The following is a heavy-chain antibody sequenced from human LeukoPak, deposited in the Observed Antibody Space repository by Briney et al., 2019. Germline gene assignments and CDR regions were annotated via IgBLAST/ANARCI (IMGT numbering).Heavy chain of an antibody. CDR3: ARVEKDHSSGWYYFDY. CDR2: ISAYNGNT. CDR1: GGTFSSYA. D-gene: IGHD6-19*01. J-gene: IGHJ4*02. Sequence: ASVKVSCKASGGTFSSYAISWVRQAPGQGLEWMGWISAYNGNTNYAQKLQGRVTMTTDTSTSTAYMELRSLRSDDTAVYYCARVEKDHSSGWYYFDYWGQGTLVTVSS. V-gene: IGHV1-18*01.